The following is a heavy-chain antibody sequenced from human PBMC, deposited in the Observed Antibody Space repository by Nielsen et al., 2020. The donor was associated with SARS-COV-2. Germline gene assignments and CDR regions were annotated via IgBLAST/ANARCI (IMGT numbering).Heavy chain of an antibody. D-gene: IGHD6-19*01. CDR3: ASGPLAVAPDS. CDR1: GFTFTNYA. J-gene: IGHJ5*01. CDR2: LTGSGRTT. Sequence: GESLKISCAASGFTFTNYAMSWVRQAPGKGLEWVSALTGSGRTTYYADSVKGRFTVSRDNSKNTLYLQMNSLRPEDTAVYYCASGPLAVAPDSWGQGTLVTVSS. V-gene: IGHV3-23*01.